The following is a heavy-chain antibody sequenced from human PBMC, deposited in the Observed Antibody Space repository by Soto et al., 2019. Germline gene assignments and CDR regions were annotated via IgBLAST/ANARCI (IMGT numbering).Heavy chain of an antibody. CDR2: ISWNSGSI. Sequence: GGSLRLSCAASGFTFDDYAMHWVRQAPGKGLEWVSGISWNSGSIGYADSVKGRFTISRENVKNCLYLEMNSLRPEETALYYCAKDMGGGYCSGGICFDAFDIWGQGTMVTVSS. CDR1: GFTFDDYA. CDR3: AKDMGGGYCSGGICFDAFDI. D-gene: IGHD2-15*01. V-gene: IGHV3-9*01. J-gene: IGHJ3*02.